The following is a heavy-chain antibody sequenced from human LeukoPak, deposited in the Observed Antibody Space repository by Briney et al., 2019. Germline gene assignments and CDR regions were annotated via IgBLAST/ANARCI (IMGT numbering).Heavy chain of an antibody. CDR2: ISSSSSTI. D-gene: IGHD2-21*01. J-gene: IGHJ4*02. Sequence: GGSLRLSCAASGFTFSSYSMNWVRQAPGKGLEWVSYISSSSSTIYYADSVKGRFTISRDNAKNSLYLQMNSLRAEDTAVYYCAKGITVIPSFYFDYWGQGTLVTVSS. V-gene: IGHV3-48*01. CDR1: GFTFSSYS. CDR3: AKGITVIPSFYFDY.